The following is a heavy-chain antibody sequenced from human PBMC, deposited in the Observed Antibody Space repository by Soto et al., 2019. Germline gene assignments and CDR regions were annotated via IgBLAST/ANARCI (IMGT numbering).Heavy chain of an antibody. CDR1: GYSFTSYW. J-gene: IGHJ6*02. Sequence: PGESLKISCKGSGYSFTSYWIGWVRQMPGKGLEWMGIIYPGDSDTRYNPSFQGQVTISADKSISTAYLQWSSLKASDTAMYYCAGTSSSSRFYYYGMDVWGQGTTVTVSS. D-gene: IGHD6-6*01. CDR3: AGTSSSSRFYYYGMDV. CDR2: IYPGDSDT. V-gene: IGHV5-51*01.